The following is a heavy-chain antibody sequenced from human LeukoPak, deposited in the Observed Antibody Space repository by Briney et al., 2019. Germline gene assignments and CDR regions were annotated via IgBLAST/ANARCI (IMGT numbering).Heavy chain of an antibody. CDR2: ISRISTYI. Sequence: GGSLRLSCAASGFTFSNYALSWVRQPPGKGLEWVSSISRISTYIHYADSVKGRFTISRDNAKNSLYLQMNSLRAEDTAVYYCARSRGFYYDSSGYLNDYWGQGTLVTVSS. CDR3: ARSRGFYYDSSGYLNDY. D-gene: IGHD3-22*01. V-gene: IGHV3-21*01. J-gene: IGHJ4*02. CDR1: GFTFSNYA.